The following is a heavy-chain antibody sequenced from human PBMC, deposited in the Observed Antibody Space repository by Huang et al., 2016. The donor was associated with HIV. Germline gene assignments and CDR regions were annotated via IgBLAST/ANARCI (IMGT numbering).Heavy chain of an antibody. Sequence: QVQLQESGPGLVKPSETLSLTCTVSGGSISSYYWSWIRQPPGKGLEWSGYIFYSGSTNYNPALKSRVTISVDTSKNQFSLKLSAVTDADTAVYYCARTSSKQLVGDWGQGTLVTVSS. CDR1: GGSISSYY. CDR3: ARTSSKQLVGD. J-gene: IGHJ4*02. V-gene: IGHV4-59*01. D-gene: IGHD6-6*01. CDR2: IFYSGST.